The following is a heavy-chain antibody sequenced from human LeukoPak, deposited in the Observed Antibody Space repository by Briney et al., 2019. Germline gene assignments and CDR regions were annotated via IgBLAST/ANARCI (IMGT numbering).Heavy chain of an antibody. Sequence: GSLRLSCAASGFTFSDYYMSWIRQAPGKGLEWIGTMDYSGRSYYNPSLRSRVTISVDTSKNQFSLKLSSVTAADTAVYYCASRAARHGWYYDYWGQGTLVTVSS. CDR2: MDYSGRS. CDR1: GFTFSDYY. D-gene: IGHD6-19*01. J-gene: IGHJ4*02. CDR3: ASRAARHGWYYDY. V-gene: IGHV4-34*08.